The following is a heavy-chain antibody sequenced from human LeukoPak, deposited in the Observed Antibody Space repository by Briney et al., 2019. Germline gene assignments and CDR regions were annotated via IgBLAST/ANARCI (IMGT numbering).Heavy chain of an antibody. V-gene: IGHV1-8*01. CDR1: GYTFTSYD. D-gene: IGHD5-18*01. Sequence: ASVKVSCKASGYTFTSYDINWVRQATGQGLEWMGWMNPNSGNTGYAQKFQGRVTMTRNTSISTAYMELSSLRAEDTAVYYCARDGIQLWSHYYYYMDVWGKGTTVTVSS. CDR2: MNPNSGNT. J-gene: IGHJ6*03. CDR3: ARDGIQLWSHYYYYMDV.